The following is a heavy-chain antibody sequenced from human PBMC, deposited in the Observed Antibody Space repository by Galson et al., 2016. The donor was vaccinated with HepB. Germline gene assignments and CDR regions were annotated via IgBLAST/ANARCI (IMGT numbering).Heavy chain of an antibody. J-gene: IGHJ6*02. CDR1: GGSISSYY. CDR2: VYYSGST. Sequence: SETLSLTCTVSGGSISSYYWSWIRQPPGKGLEWIGCVYYSGSTNYNPSLKSRVTISVDTSKNQFSVKLNSVTAADTAVYYCARARYCNETSCYRAYFYYGMDVWGRGTTVTVSS. V-gene: IGHV4-59*01. D-gene: IGHD2-2*01. CDR3: ARARYCNETSCYRAYFYYGMDV.